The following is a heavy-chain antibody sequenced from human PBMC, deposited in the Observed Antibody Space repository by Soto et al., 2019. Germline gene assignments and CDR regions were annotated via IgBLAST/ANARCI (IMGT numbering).Heavy chain of an antibody. Sequence: SETLSLTCTVSGGSISSGDYYWSWIRQPPGKGLEWIGYIYYSGSTYYNPSLKSRVTISVDTSKNQLSLKLSSVTAADTAVYYCAREGLLERDWFDPWGQGTLVTVSS. J-gene: IGHJ5*02. D-gene: IGHD1-1*01. CDR3: AREGLLERDWFDP. CDR1: GGSISSGDYY. CDR2: IYYSGST. V-gene: IGHV4-30-4*01.